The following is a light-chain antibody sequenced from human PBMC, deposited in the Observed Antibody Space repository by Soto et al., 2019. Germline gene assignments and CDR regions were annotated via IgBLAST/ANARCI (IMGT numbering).Light chain of an antibody. Sequence: DIVMTQSPDSLAVSLGERATINCKSSQSVLYSSNNKNYLAWYQQKPGQPPKLLIHWTSTPASGVPDRFSGSGSGTDFTLTISSLQAEDVAVYYCQQRFNMPLTFGGGTRVEIK. J-gene: IGKJ4*02. V-gene: IGKV4-1*01. CDR2: WTS. CDR3: QQRFNMPLT. CDR1: QSVLYSSNNKNY.